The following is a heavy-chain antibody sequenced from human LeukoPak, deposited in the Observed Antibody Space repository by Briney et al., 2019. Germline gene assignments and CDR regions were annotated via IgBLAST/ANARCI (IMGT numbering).Heavy chain of an antibody. CDR1: GFTFDDYA. CDR3: AKGIQWLGKGLDY. Sequence: GRSLRLSCAASGFTFDDYAMHWVRQAPGKGLEWVSGISWNSGSIGYADSVKGRFTISRDNAKNSLYLQMNSLRAGDTALYYCAKGIQWLGKGLDYWGQGTLVTVSS. CDR2: ISWNSGSI. D-gene: IGHD6-19*01. V-gene: IGHV3-9*01. J-gene: IGHJ4*02.